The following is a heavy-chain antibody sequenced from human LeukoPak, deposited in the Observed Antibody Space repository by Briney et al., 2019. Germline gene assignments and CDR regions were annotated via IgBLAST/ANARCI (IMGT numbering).Heavy chain of an antibody. CDR2: INPSGGST. Sequence: GASVKVSCKASGYTFTSYYMHWVRQAPGQGLEWMGIINPSGGSTSYAQKFQGRVAMTRNTSISTAYMELSSLRSEDTAVYYCARALSNYYGSGSYLYYYYYMDVWGKGTTVTISS. V-gene: IGHV1-46*01. CDR1: GYTFTSYY. CDR3: ARALSNYYGSGSYLYYYYYMDV. D-gene: IGHD3-10*01. J-gene: IGHJ6*03.